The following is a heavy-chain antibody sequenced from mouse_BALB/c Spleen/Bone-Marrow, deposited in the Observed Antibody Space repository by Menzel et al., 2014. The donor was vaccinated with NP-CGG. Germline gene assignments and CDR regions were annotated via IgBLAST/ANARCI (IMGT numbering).Heavy chain of an antibody. D-gene: IGHD1-3*01. Sequence: VQLQQSGAELVKPGALVKLSCSASGFNIKDPYMHWVKQRPEQGLEWIGSIDPANGNSKYDPKVQDKVTITVDTSSNTVDLQLSNLTFEDTDVYYCARQEFDIYWYFDVWGAGTTVTVSS. J-gene: IGHJ1*01. CDR2: IDPANGNS. V-gene: IGHV14-3*02. CDR1: GFNIKDPY. CDR3: ARQEFDIYWYFDV.